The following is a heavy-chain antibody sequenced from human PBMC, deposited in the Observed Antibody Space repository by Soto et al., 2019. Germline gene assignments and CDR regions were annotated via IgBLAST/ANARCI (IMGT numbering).Heavy chain of an antibody. CDR1: GGSISSYY. CDR3: AREASYYAFWSGYQPHAFDI. D-gene: IGHD3-3*01. J-gene: IGHJ3*02. V-gene: IGHV4-59*01. Sequence: PSETLSLTCTVSGGSISSYYWSWIRQPPGKGLEWIGYIYYSGSTNYNPSLKSRVTISVDTSKNQFSLKLSSVTAADTAVYYCAREASYYAFWSGYQPHAFDIWGQGTMVTVSS. CDR2: IYYSGST.